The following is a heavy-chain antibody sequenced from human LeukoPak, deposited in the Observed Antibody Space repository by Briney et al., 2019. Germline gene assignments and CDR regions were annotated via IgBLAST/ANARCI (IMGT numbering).Heavy chain of an antibody. V-gene: IGHV3-30*18. CDR3: AKEGSYGDYFKIDY. CDR2: ISYDGSNK. J-gene: IGHJ4*02. D-gene: IGHD4-17*01. Sequence: PGRSLRLSCAASGFTFSRYGMHWVRQAPGKGLEWVAVISYDGSNKYYADSVKGRFTISRDNSKNTLYLQMNSLRAEDTAVYYCAKEGSYGDYFKIDYWGQGTLVTVSS. CDR1: GFTFSRYG.